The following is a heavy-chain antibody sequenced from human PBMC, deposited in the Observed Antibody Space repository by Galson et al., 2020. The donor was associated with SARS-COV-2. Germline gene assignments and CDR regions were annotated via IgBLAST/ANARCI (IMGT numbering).Heavy chain of an antibody. J-gene: IGHJ3*01. CDR2: ITGNADGA. Sequence: GESLKISCVASGFTFTNYAMSWVRQAPGQGLKWVSSITGNADGAYYADSVNGRFTISRDNSKNTVSLVMNSLRADDTAVYYCAKDFHGHSYDFLTGILANGDPFDVWGQGTMVTVSS. CDR1: GFTFTNYA. D-gene: IGHD3-9*01. V-gene: IGHV3-23*01. CDR3: AKDFHGHSYDFLTGILANGDPFDV.